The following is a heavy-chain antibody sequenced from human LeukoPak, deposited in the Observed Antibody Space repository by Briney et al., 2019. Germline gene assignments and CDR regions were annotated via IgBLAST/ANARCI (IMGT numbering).Heavy chain of an antibody. D-gene: IGHD1-26*01. CDR1: GFTFSSYD. J-gene: IGHJ4*02. CDR2: IHYSGST. Sequence: GSLRLSCAASGFTFSSYDMIWVRQAPGKGLEWIGYIHYSGSTNYNPSLKSRVTISVDTSKNQFSLNLNSVTAADTALYYCACGTYYYFDYWGQGTLVTVSS. CDR3: ACGTYYYFDY. V-gene: IGHV4-59*01.